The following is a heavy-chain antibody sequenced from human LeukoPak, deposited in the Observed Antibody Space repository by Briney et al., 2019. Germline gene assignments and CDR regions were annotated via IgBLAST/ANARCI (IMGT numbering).Heavy chain of an antibody. CDR2: ISSSSSAI. J-gene: IGHJ5*02. CDR3: ARDLFAAVDTAMVTLDP. D-gene: IGHD5-18*01. V-gene: IGHV3-48*01. Sequence: GGSLRLSCAASGFTSSSYSMNWVRQAPGKGLEWVSYISSSSSAIYYADSVKGRFTISRDNAKNSLYLQMNSLRAEDTAVYYCARDLFAAVDTAMVTLDPWGQGTLVTVSS. CDR1: GFTSSSYS.